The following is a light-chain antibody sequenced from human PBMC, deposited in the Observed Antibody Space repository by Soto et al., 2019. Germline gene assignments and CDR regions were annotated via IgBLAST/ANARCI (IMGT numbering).Light chain of an antibody. Sequence: QSALTQPASVSGSPGQSLTISCTGTTTDIRRYNYVSWYQHHPDTAPKLILYEVSNRPSGVSDRSSGSKSGTTASLTISGLQPEDEASYYCSSYTSSGTLVFGGGTKLTVL. CDR1: TTDIRRYNY. J-gene: IGLJ2*01. CDR2: EVS. CDR3: SSYTSSGTLV. V-gene: IGLV2-14*01.